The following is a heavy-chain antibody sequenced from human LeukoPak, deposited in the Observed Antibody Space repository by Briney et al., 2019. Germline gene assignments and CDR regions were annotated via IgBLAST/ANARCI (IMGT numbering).Heavy chain of an antibody. V-gene: IGHV3-30*02. J-gene: IGHJ1*01. CDR3: ASASSGWYGYFQH. D-gene: IGHD6-19*01. CDR1: GFTFSSYG. Sequence: GGSLRLSCAASGFTFSSYGMHWVRQAPGKGLEWVAFIRYDGSNKYYADSVKGRFTISRDNSKNTLYLQMNSLRAEDTAVYYCASASSGWYGYFQHWGQGTLVTVSS. CDR2: IRYDGSNK.